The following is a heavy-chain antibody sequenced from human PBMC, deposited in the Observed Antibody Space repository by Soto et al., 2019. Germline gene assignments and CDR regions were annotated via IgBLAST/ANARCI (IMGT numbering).Heavy chain of an antibody. V-gene: IGHV3-11*01. Sequence: PGGSLRLSCSASGFIFTDYSMTWIRQGPGKGLEWVSYISNGDETTQYADSVKGRFSVSRDNAKKVLFLQMNSLRVDDTAVYSCARDPKRRDGYNFDSWGRGALVTVSS. D-gene: IGHD5-12*01. J-gene: IGHJ4*02. CDR1: GFIFTDYS. CDR2: ISNGDETT. CDR3: ARDPKRRDGYNFDS.